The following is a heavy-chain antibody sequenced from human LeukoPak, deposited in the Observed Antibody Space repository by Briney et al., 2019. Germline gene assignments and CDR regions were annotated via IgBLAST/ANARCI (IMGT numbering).Heavy chain of an antibody. J-gene: IGHJ3*02. D-gene: IGHD3-22*01. CDR1: GGSFSSYY. CDR2: IYTSGST. Sequence: SETLSLTCTVSGGSFSSYYWSWIRQPAGKGLAWIGRIYTSGSTNYNPSLKSRVTMSVDTSKNQFSLKLSSVTAADTAVYYCARVEIMDSSGYMDAFDIWGQGTMVTVSS. CDR3: ARVEIMDSSGYMDAFDI. V-gene: IGHV4-4*07.